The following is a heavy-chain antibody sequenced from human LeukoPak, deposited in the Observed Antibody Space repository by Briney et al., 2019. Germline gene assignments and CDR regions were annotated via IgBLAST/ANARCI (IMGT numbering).Heavy chain of an antibody. CDR2: IYSGGST. V-gene: IGHV3-66*01. Sequence: GGSLRLSCAASGFTVSSNYMSWVRQAPGKGLEWVSVIYSGGSTYYADSVKGRFTISRDNSKNTLYLQMNSLRAEDTAVYYCARALTYYYDSSGALDYWGQGTLVTVSS. CDR1: GFTVSSNY. D-gene: IGHD3-22*01. CDR3: ARALTYYYDSSGALDY. J-gene: IGHJ4*02.